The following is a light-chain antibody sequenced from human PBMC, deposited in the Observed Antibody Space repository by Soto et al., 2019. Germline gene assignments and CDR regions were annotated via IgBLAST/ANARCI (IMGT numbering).Light chain of an antibody. CDR1: QGISTY. V-gene: IGKV1-39*01. Sequence: DIQMGQSPSSLSASVRDKITITCRASQGISTYLNWYQQKPGKAPKLLIYAASSLQSGVPSRFSGSGSETDFTLTISSLQPEDFAVYYCQQRSNWPPTFGQGTRLEI. J-gene: IGKJ5*01. CDR3: QQRSNWPPT. CDR2: AAS.